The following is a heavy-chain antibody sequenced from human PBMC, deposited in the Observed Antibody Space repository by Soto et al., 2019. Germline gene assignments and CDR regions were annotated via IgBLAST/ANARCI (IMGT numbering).Heavy chain of an antibody. CDR2: ISYDGSNK. Sequence: GGSLRLSCAASGFTFSSYGMRWVRQAPGKGLEWVAVISYDGSNKYYADSVKGRFTISRDNSKNTLYLQMNSLRAEDTAVYYCAKDSGYSSGWYGGGGLDYWGQGTLVTVSS. D-gene: IGHD6-19*01. CDR3: AKDSGYSSGWYGGGGLDY. V-gene: IGHV3-30*18. CDR1: GFTFSSYG. J-gene: IGHJ4*02.